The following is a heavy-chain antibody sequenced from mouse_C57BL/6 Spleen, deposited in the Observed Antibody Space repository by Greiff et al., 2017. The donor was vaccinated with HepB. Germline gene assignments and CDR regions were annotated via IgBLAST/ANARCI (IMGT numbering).Heavy chain of an antibody. J-gene: IGHJ4*01. CDR1: GYTFTDYY. D-gene: IGHD1-1*01. V-gene: IGHV1-26*01. Sequence: VQLQQSGPELVKPGASVKISCKASGYTFTDYYMNWVKQSHGKSLEWIGDINPNNGGTSYNQKFKGKATLTVDKSSSTAYMELRSLTSEDSAVYYCARRDYYGSSYGAMDYWGQGTSVTVSS. CDR3: ARRDYYGSSYGAMDY. CDR2: INPNNGGT.